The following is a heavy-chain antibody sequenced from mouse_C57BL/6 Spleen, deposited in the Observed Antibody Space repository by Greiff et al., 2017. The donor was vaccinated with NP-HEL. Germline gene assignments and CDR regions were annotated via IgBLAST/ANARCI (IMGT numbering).Heavy chain of an antibody. D-gene: IGHD1-1*01. CDR3: ASSITTVGATGWYFDV. CDR2: INPSSGYT. V-gene: IGHV1-7*01. CDR1: GYTFTSYW. Sequence: VQLQQSGAELVKPGASVKLSCKASGYTFTSYWMHWVKQRPGQGLEWIGYINPSSGYTKYNQKFKDKATLTVDKSSSTAYMQLSSLTYEDSASYYCASSITTVGATGWYFDVWGTGTTVTVSS. J-gene: IGHJ1*03.